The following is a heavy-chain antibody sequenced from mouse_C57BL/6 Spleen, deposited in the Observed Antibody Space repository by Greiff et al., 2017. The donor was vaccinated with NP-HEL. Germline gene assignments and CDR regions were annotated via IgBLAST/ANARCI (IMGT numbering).Heavy chain of an antibody. CDR2: IYPRSGNT. CDR1: GYTFTSYG. V-gene: IGHV1-81*01. CDR3: AREAEDGYYLWFAY. D-gene: IGHD2-3*01. Sequence: QVQLKQSGAELARPGASVKLSCKASGYTFTSYGISWVKQRTGQGLEWIGEIYPRSGNTYYNEKFKGKATLTADKSSSTAYMELRSLTSEDSAVYFCAREAEDGYYLWFAYWGQGTLVTVSA. J-gene: IGHJ3*01.